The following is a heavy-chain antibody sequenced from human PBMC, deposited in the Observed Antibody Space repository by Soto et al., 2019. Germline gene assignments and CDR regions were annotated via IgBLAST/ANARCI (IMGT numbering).Heavy chain of an antibody. Sequence: LSLTCSVSGGSINSFYWSWIRQPPGKGLEWIGYIYYSGSTIYSPSLKSRVTISIDTSKTQFSLKLSSVTAADTAVYYCARVRYGSGSYLHTFDYWGQGTLVTVSS. J-gene: IGHJ4*02. CDR2: IYYSGST. CDR1: GGSINSFY. CDR3: ARVRYGSGSYLHTFDY. D-gene: IGHD3-10*01. V-gene: IGHV4-59*01.